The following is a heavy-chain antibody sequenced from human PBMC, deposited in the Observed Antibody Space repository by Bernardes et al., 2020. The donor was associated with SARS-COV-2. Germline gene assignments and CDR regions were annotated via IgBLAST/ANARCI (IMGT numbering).Heavy chain of an antibody. CDR1: GFTFSSYW. Sequence: GGSLRLSCAASGFTFSSYWMSWVRQAPGKGLEWVANIKQDGSEKYYVDSVKGRFTISRDNAKNSLYLQMNSLRAEDTAVYYCAREGYRYYYDSSGYYFIGAFVIWGQGTMVTVSS. V-gene: IGHV3-7*01. J-gene: IGHJ3*02. CDR2: IKQDGSEK. CDR3: AREGYRYYYDSSGYYFIGAFVI. D-gene: IGHD3-22*01.